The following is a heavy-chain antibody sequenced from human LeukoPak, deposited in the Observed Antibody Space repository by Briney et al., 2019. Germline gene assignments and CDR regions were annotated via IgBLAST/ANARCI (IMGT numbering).Heavy chain of an antibody. CDR3: ARATRYSGSYYSYFDY. V-gene: IGHV4-38-2*02. D-gene: IGHD1-26*01. CDR1: GYSIRSGYY. J-gene: IGHJ4*02. CDR2: IYHSGST. Sequence: PSETLSLTCTVSGYSIRSGYYWGWIRQPPGKGLEWIGSIYHSGSTYYNPSLKSRVTISVDTSKNQFSLNLSSVTAADTAVYYCARATRYSGSYYSYFDYWGQGTLVTVSS.